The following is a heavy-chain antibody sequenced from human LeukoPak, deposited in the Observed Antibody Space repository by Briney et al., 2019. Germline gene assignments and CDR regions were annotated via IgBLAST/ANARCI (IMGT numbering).Heavy chain of an antibody. J-gene: IGHJ4*02. CDR2: ISGSGGST. V-gene: IGHV3-23*01. CDR3: ASQGSYKRDYFDY. Sequence: GGSLRLSCAASGFTFSSYAMSWVRQAPGKGLEWVSAISGSGGSTYYADSVKGRFTISRDNSKNTLYLQMNSLRSEDTAVYYCASQGSYKRDYFDYWGQGTLVTVSS. CDR1: GFTFSSYA. D-gene: IGHD3-10*01.